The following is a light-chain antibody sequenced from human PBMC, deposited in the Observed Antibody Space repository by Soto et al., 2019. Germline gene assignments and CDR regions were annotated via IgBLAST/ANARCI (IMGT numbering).Light chain of an antibody. CDR2: EGD. CDR3: CSFARSSSFYA. Sequence: QSVLTQPASVSGSPGQSITISCSGTSSDVGSSNLVSRYQQHPGKAPKLIIFEGDRRPSGVSGRFSGSKSGNTASLTISGLQAEDEADYYCCSFARSSSFYAFGTGTKVTVL. V-gene: IGLV2-23*01. J-gene: IGLJ1*01. CDR1: SSDVGSSNL.